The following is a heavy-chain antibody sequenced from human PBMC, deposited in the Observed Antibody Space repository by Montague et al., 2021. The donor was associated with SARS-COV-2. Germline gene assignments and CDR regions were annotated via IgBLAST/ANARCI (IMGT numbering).Heavy chain of an antibody. CDR1: GFSLNTSGEG. Sequence: PALVKPTQTLTLTCTFSGFSLNTSGEGVGWVRQPPGKALEWLALIYWDDDKRYSPSLESRSTISKDTTKNEVGLTVANMDPVDTATYYCARYGDYGSWFDPWGQGTLVTVSS. CDR3: ARYGDYGSWFDP. D-gene: IGHD4-17*01. V-gene: IGHV2-5*02. CDR2: IYWDDDK. J-gene: IGHJ5*02.